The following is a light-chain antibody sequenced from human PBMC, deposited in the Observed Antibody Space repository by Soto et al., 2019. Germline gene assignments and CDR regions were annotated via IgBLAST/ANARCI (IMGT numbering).Light chain of an antibody. CDR2: KAS. J-gene: IGKJ1*01. CDR3: QQYNDNWT. Sequence: DIQMTQSPSTLPASVGDRVTITCRASQSISSWLAWYQQKPGKAPKLLIYKASTLQSGVPSRFSGSGSGTEFTLAISSLQPDDFATYYCQQYNDNWTFGQGTKVEIK. V-gene: IGKV1-5*03. CDR1: QSISSW.